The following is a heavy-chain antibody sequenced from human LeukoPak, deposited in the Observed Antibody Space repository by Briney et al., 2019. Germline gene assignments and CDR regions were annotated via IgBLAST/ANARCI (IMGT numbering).Heavy chain of an antibody. V-gene: IGHV3-33*01. CDR3: ARDLSVGGLDFGL. CDR1: GCTFSGYG. Sequence: GGSLRLSCVASGCTFSGYGMHWVRQAPGKGLEWVALIWYDGTRENCADSVKGRFTISRDYSKNTLYLQMNSLRVEDTAVYYCARDLSVGGLDFGLWGQGTVVTVSS. J-gene: IGHJ4*02. CDR2: IWYDGTRE. D-gene: IGHD1-26*01.